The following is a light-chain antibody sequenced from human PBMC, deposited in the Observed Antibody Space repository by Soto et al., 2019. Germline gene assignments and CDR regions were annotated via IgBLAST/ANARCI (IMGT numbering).Light chain of an antibody. J-gene: IGLJ3*02. CDR3: AAWDDSLNGHLV. CDR1: SSNIGTNT. V-gene: IGLV1-44*01. CDR2: SNI. Sequence: HSVLTQPPSASATPGQRVTISCSGSSSNIGTNTVNWYQHLPGTAPKLLIYSNIQRPSGVPDRFSGSKSGTSATLAISGLQSEDEADYYCAAWDDSLNGHLVFGGGTKLTVL.